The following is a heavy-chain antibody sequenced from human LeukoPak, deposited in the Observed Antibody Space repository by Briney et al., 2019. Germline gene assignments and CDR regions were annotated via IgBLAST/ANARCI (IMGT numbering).Heavy chain of an antibody. CDR2: FHPEDGET. J-gene: IGHJ4*02. D-gene: IGHD2-2*01. Sequence: ASVKVSCKVSGYTLTELSMHWVRQAPGKGLEWMGGFHPEDGETVYAQKFQGRVTMTEDTSTDTAYMELSSLRSEDTAVYYCATGKIYCSTASCSDDSWGQGTLVTVSS. V-gene: IGHV1-24*01. CDR1: GYTLTELS. CDR3: ATGKIYCSTASCSDDS.